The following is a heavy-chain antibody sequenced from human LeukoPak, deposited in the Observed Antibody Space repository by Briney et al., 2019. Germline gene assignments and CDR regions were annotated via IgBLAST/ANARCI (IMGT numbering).Heavy chain of an antibody. CDR3: ARERRIAVAGTLRYYFDY. Sequence: GGSLRLSCAASGFTFSDYYMSWIRQAPGKGLEWVSSITSSGSTIYYTDSVKGRFTISRDNAKNSLYLQMNSLRAEDTAVYYCARERRIAVAGTLRYYFDYWGQGTLVTVFS. CDR1: GFTFSDYY. J-gene: IGHJ4*02. CDR2: ITSSGSTI. D-gene: IGHD6-19*01. V-gene: IGHV3-11*04.